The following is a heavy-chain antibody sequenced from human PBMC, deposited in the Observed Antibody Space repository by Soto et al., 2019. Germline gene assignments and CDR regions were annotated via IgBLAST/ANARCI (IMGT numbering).Heavy chain of an antibody. CDR3: ASGVTMIVVVITTGAFEI. D-gene: IGHD3-22*01. CDR2: IIPIFGTA. V-gene: IGHV1-69*01. J-gene: IGHJ3*02. CDR1: GGTFSSYA. Sequence: QVQLVQSGAEVKKPGSSVKGSCKASGGTFSSYAISWVRQAPGQGLEWMGGIIPIFGTANYAQQFQGRVTITADEYTSTAYMELSSLSSEDTAVYYCASGVTMIVVVITTGAFEIGGHGTTVTVSS.